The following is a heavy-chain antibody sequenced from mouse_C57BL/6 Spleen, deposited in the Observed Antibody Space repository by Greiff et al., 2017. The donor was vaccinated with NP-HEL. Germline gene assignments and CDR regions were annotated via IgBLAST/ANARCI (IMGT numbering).Heavy chain of an antibody. CDR2: ISGGGGNT. CDR3: ARQRNYYGSSRYYYAMDY. J-gene: IGHJ4*01. V-gene: IGHV5-9*01. CDR1: GFTFSSYT. Sequence: EVKLMESGGGLVKPGGSLKLSCAASGFTFSSYTMSWVRQTPEKRLEWVATISGGGGNTYYPDSVKGRFTISRDNAKNTLYLQMSSLRSEDTALYYCARQRNYYGSSRYYYAMDYWGQGTSVTVSS. D-gene: IGHD1-1*01.